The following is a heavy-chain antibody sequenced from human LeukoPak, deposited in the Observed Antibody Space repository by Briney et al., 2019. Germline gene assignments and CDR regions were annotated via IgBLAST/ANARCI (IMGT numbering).Heavy chain of an antibody. D-gene: IGHD3-10*01. J-gene: IGHJ4*02. V-gene: IGHV3-23*01. Sequence: GGSLRLSCAASGFTFSHYAMSWVRQAPGKGREGVSAISGSGGTTDYADSVKGRFTISRDNSKNTLYLQMNSLRAEDTAVYFCAKVSGLLWFGELLYFDYWGQGTLVTVSS. CDR1: GFTFSHYA. CDR2: ISGSGGTT. CDR3: AKVSGLLWFGELLYFDY.